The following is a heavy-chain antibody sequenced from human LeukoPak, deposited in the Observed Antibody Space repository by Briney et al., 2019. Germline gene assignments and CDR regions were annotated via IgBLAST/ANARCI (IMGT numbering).Heavy chain of an antibody. CDR3: ARNRFYLTGAYYFDP. J-gene: IGHJ5*02. D-gene: IGHD3-22*01. Sequence: PSETLSLTCSVSGASMKNSFWSWIRQPPGKGLEWIGYISDSGNTNYNPSLKSRVTFSIDPSKGQFYLNLRSVTAADTALYFCARNRFYLTGAYYFDPWGRGTQVTVSS. V-gene: IGHV4-59*01. CDR1: GASMKNSF. CDR2: ISDSGNT.